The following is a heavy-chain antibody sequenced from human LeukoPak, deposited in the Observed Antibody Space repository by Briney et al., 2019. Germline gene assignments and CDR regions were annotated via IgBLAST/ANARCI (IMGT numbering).Heavy chain of an antibody. V-gene: IGHV3-53*01. J-gene: IGHJ4*02. CDR3: VYYDSSGYYYGRLRY. CDR2: IYSGGST. Sequence: GGSLRLSCAASGFTFSSNYMSWVRQAPGKGLEWVSVIYSGGSTYYADSVKGRFTISRDNSKDTVYLQMNSLRAEDTATYFCVYYDSSGYYYGRLRYWGQGTPVTVSS. D-gene: IGHD3-22*01. CDR1: GFTFSSNY.